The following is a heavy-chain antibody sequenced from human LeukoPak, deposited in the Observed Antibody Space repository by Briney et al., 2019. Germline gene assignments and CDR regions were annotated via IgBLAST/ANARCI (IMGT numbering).Heavy chain of an antibody. J-gene: IGHJ4*02. V-gene: IGHV1-3*01. D-gene: IGHD3-16*01. CDR1: GYTFTSYA. Sequence: ASVKVSCKASGYTFTSYAMHWVRQAPGQRLEWMGWINAGNGNTKYSQKFQGRVTITRDTSASTAYMELSSLRSEDTAVYYCARLVSSDWGWPRPYFDYWGQGTLVTVSS. CDR3: ARLVSSDWGWPRPYFDY. CDR2: INAGNGNT.